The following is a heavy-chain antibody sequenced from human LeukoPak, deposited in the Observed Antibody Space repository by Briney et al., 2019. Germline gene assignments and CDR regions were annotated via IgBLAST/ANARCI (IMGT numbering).Heavy chain of an antibody. Sequence: SETLSLTCTVSGGSISSYYWSWIRQPAGKGLEWIGRIYTSGSTNYNPSLKSRVTMSVDTSKNQFSLKLSSVTAADTAVYYCARVRGGYRYGPVSPDAFDIWGQGTMVTVSS. J-gene: IGHJ3*02. CDR3: ARVRGGYRYGPVSPDAFDI. D-gene: IGHD5-18*01. CDR1: GGSISSYY. CDR2: IYTSGST. V-gene: IGHV4-4*07.